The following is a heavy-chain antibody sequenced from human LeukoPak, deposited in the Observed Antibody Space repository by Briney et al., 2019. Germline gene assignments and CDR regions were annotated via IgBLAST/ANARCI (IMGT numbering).Heavy chain of an antibody. Sequence: PGGSLRLSCAASGFTFSSYWMSWVRQAPGKGLEWVANIKQDGSEKYYVDSVKGRFTISRDNAKNSLYLQMNSLRAEDTAVYYCARERITMVRGVIGDDAFDIWGQGTMVTVSS. D-gene: IGHD3-10*01. CDR2: IKQDGSEK. V-gene: IGHV3-7*01. CDR3: ARERITMVRGVIGDDAFDI. CDR1: GFTFSSYW. J-gene: IGHJ3*02.